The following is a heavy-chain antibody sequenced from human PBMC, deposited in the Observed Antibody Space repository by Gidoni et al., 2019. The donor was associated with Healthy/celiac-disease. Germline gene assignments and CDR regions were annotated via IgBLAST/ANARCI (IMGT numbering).Heavy chain of an antibody. J-gene: IGHJ6*02. CDR3: ARGTFGGRPSGSYYSRLYYYGMDV. CDR1: GGSFSGYY. Sequence: QVQLQQWGAGLLKPSETLSLTCAVYGGSFSGYYWSWIPQPPGKGLEWIGEINHSGTTNYNPSLKSRVTISVDTSKNQFSLKLSSVTAADTAVYYCARGTFGGRPSGSYYSRLYYYGMDVWGQGTTVTVSS. CDR2: INHSGTT. D-gene: IGHD1-26*01. V-gene: IGHV4-34*01.